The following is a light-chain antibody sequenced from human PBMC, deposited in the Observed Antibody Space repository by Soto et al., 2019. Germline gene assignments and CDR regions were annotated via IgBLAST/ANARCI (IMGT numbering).Light chain of an antibody. CDR3: QKYNSVPRT. V-gene: IGKV1-27*01. CDR2: AAS. J-gene: IGKJ5*01. Sequence: DIQMTQSPSSLSASVGDRVTITCRASLDIGSYLAWYQQKPGKVPKLLIYAASTLQSGVPSRFSGSGSGTDFTLIISSLQPEDVATYYCQKYNSVPRTFGQGTRLEIK. CDR1: LDIGSY.